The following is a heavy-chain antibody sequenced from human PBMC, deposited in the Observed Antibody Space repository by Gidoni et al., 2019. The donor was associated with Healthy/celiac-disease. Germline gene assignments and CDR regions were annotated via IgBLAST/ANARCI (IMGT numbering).Heavy chain of an antibody. J-gene: IGHJ4*02. CDR1: GYSFNSYW. CDR3: ARVSGNFWSGYPWYFDY. V-gene: IGHV5-51*01. Sequence: VQLVHSGAEVKKPGVSLKISRKGSGYSFNSYWIGWVRQLPGKGLEWMGIIYPGDSETRYSPSFQGQVTISADKSISTAYLQWSSLKASDTAMYYCARVSGNFWSGYPWYFDYWGQGTLVTVSA. D-gene: IGHD3-3*01. CDR2: IYPGDSET.